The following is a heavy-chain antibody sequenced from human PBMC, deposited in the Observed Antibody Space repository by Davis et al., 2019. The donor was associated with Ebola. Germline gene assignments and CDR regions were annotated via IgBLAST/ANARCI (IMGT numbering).Heavy chain of an antibody. CDR2: IWYDGSNK. CDR1: GFIFSDYG. Sequence: GESLKISCAASGFIFSDYGVHWVRQTPGKGLEWVAVIWYDGSNKDYIDSVKGRFTISRDDSINTLYLQMNSLRPEDTAVYYCAMGGQTYDYWGQGTLVTVSS. CDR3: AMGGQTYDY. V-gene: IGHV3-33*01. J-gene: IGHJ4*02. D-gene: IGHD1-26*01.